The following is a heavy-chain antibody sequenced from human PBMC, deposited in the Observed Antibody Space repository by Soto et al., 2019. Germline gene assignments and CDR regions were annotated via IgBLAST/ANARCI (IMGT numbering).Heavy chain of an antibody. CDR2: IYHSGST. D-gene: IGHD3-9*01. CDR1: GGSISSGGYS. V-gene: IGHV4-30-2*01. CDR3: ARGSGLYSDYDILTGYSIWFDP. Sequence: NPSETLSLTCAVSGGSISSGGYSVSCIRQPPGKGLELIGYIYHSGSTYYNPSLKSRVTISVDRSKNQFSLKLSSVTAADTAVYYCARGSGLYSDYDILTGYSIWFDPWGQGTLVTVSS. J-gene: IGHJ5*02.